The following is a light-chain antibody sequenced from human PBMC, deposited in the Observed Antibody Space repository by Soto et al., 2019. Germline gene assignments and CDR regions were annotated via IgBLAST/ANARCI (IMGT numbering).Light chain of an antibody. CDR3: SSYAGSIYV. J-gene: IGLJ1*01. CDR2: EVS. V-gene: IGLV2-8*01. Sequence: QSVLTQPPSASGSPRQSVTISCTGTSSDVGGYNYVSWYQQHPGKAPKLMIYEVSKRPSGVPDRFSGSKSGNTASLTVSGLQAEDEDDYYCSSYAGSIYVFGTGNKVTV. CDR1: SSDVGGYNY.